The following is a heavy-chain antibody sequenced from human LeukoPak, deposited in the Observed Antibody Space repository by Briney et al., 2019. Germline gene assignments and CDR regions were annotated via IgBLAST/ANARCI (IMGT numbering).Heavy chain of an antibody. V-gene: IGHV3-21*01. CDR3: ARGSGPGSYYPRFDY. CDR1: GFTFSSYS. CDR2: ISSSSDYI. Sequence: PGGSLRLSCAASGFTFSSYSMNWVRQAPGKGLEWVSSISSSSDYIYYADSVKGRFTISRDNAKNSLYVQMNSLRAEDTAVYYCARGSGPGSYYPRFDYWGQGTLVTVSS. D-gene: IGHD3-10*01. J-gene: IGHJ4*02.